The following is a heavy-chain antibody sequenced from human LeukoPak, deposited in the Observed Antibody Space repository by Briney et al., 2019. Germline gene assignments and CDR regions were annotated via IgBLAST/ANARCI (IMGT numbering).Heavy chain of an antibody. Sequence: GASVKVSCKTSRYSFTDYYIHWVRQAPGQGLEWMGWINPNSGGTNYAQKFQGRVTMTGDTSISTAYTELSRLRSDDTAVYYCAGGIGRYSSSFFDYWGQGTLVTVSS. D-gene: IGHD1-26*01. V-gene: IGHV1-2*02. CDR3: AGGIGRYSSSFFDY. CDR2: INPNSGGT. J-gene: IGHJ4*02. CDR1: RYSFTDYY.